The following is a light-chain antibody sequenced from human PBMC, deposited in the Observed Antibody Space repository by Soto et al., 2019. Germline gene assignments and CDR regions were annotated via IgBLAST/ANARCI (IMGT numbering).Light chain of an antibody. CDR1: SSDIGVFNY. CDR3: SSFSSSDTLVV. Sequence: QSALTQPASVSGSPGQSITISCTGSSSDIGVFNYVSWYQHHPGTAPKLLISEVINRPSGVSNRFSASKSGNTASLTISGLQPEDEADYFCSSFSSSDTLVVFGGGTKLTVL. V-gene: IGLV2-14*01. CDR2: EVI. J-gene: IGLJ2*01.